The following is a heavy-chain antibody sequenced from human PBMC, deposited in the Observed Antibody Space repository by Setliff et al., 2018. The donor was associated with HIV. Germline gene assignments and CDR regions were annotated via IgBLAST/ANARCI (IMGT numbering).Heavy chain of an antibody. D-gene: IGHD3-16*01. J-gene: IGHJ4*02. CDR2: IGGHGSII. CDR3: AAVPWGHSSLIIDH. CDR1: GLIFSSYE. Sequence: GGSLRLSCAASGLIFSSYEMNWVRQAPGKGLEWISFIGGHGSIIHYADSVKGRFTISRDNAKNPVYLQMHSLRVEDTAVYYCAAVPWGHSSLIIDHWGQGTPVTVSS. V-gene: IGHV3-48*03.